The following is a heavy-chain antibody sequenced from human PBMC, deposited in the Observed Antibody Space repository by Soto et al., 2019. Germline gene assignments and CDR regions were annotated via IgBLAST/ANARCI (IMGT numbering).Heavy chain of an antibody. CDR1: GFTFSSYA. D-gene: IGHD6-19*01. Sequence: AGGSLRLSCAASGFTFSSYAMSWVRQAPGKGLEWVSAISGSGGSTYYADSVKGRFTISRDNSKNTLYLQMNSLRAEDTAVYYRAKDPSPIAVAQLFDYWGQGTLVTVSS. J-gene: IGHJ4*02. V-gene: IGHV3-23*01. CDR3: AKDPSPIAVAQLFDY. CDR2: ISGSGGST.